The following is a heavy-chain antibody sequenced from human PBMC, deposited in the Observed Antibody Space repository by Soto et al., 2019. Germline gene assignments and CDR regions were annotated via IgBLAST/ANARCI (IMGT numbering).Heavy chain of an antibody. CDR1: GYTFTSYG. CDR3: ARESLGYCSGGSCQNWFDP. CDR2: ISAYNGNT. D-gene: IGHD2-15*01. V-gene: IGHV1-18*04. Sequence: ASVKVSCKASGYTFTSYGISWVRQAPGQGLEWMGWISAYNGNTSYAQKLQGRVTMTTDTSTSTAYMELRSLRSDDTAVYYCARESLGYCSGGSCQNWFDPWGQGTLVTVSS. J-gene: IGHJ5*02.